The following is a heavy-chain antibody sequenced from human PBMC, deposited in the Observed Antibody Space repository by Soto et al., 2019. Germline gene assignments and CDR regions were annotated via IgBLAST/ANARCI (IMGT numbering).Heavy chain of an antibody. CDR1: GFTFSNYG. D-gene: IGHD4-4*01. CDR2: ISNDGSNK. CDR3: ARDLYSEEYFQH. Sequence: QVQLVESGGGVVQPGRSLRLSCAASGFTFSNYGMHWVRQAPGKGLEWVADISNDGSNKYYADSVQGRFTISRDNSKNTLYLQMNSLRGEDTAVYYCARDLYSEEYFQHWGQGTLVTVSS. V-gene: IGHV3-30*03. J-gene: IGHJ1*01.